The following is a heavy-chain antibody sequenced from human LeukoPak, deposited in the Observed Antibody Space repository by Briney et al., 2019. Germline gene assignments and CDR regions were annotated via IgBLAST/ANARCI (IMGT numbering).Heavy chain of an antibody. Sequence: SETLSLTCTVSGYFIRSGFYWGWIRQPPGKGLEWIGSFYHSGSTYYNPSLESRVTISVDTSKNQFSLKLSSVTAADTAVYYCARSEYSYGADAFDIWGQGTMVTVSS. D-gene: IGHD5-18*01. V-gene: IGHV4-38-2*02. CDR3: ARSEYSYGADAFDI. CDR1: GYFIRSGFY. CDR2: FYHSGST. J-gene: IGHJ3*02.